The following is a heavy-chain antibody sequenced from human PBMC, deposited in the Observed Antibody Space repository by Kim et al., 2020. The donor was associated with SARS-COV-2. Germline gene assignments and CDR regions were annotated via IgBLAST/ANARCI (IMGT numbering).Heavy chain of an antibody. D-gene: IGHD6-19*01. V-gene: IGHV4-59*01. J-gene: IGHJ4*02. CDR2: IYYSGST. CDR3: ARGGYIAVADEYFDY. Sequence: SETLSLTCTVSGGSISSYYWSWIRQPPGKGLEWIGYIYYSGSTNYNPSLKSRVTISVDTSKNQFSLKLSSVTAADTAVYYCARGGYIAVADEYFDYWGQGTLVTVSS. CDR1: GGSISSYY.